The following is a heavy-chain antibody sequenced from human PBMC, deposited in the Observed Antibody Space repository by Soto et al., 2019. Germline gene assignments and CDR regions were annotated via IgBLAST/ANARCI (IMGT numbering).Heavy chain of an antibody. V-gene: IGHV2-5*02. CDR3: AHRPSYCSGGSCYSGFDY. Sequence: QITLKESGPTLVKPTQTLTLTCTFSGFSLSTSGVGVGWIRQPPGKALEGLALIYWDDDKRYSHSLKSRLTITKNTSKNQLVLTITNIDPVDTATYYCAHRPSYCSGGSCYSGFDYWGQGTLVTVSS. CDR1: GFSLSTSGVG. J-gene: IGHJ4*02. D-gene: IGHD2-15*01. CDR2: IYWDDDK.